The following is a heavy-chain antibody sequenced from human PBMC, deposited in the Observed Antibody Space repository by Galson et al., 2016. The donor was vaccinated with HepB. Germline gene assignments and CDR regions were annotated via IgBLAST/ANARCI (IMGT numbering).Heavy chain of an antibody. CDR3: AKEGYYYDTSLPHS. CDR2: ISSSGETI. V-gene: IGHV3-11*01. D-gene: IGHD3-22*01. Sequence: SLRLSCAASGFTFSDYYMSWIRQAPGKGLEWISYISSSGETIYYADSVRGRFTISRDNAKNSLFLQMNSLRADDTAVYYCAKEGYYYDTSLPHSRGQGTLVTVSS. CDR1: GFTFSDYY. J-gene: IGHJ5*01.